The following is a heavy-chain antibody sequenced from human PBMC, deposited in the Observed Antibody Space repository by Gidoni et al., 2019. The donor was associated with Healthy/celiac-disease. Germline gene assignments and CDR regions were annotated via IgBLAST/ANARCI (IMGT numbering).Heavy chain of an antibody. D-gene: IGHD4-17*01. CDR1: GFTFSSYE. V-gene: IGHV3-48*03. Sequence: EVQLVESGGGLVQPGGSLRLSCSASGFTFSSYEMNWVRQAPGKGLEWFSYISSSGSTTYYADSVKGRFTISRDNAKNSLYLQMNSLRAEDTAVYYCARATVARAYWGQGTLVTVSS. CDR3: ARATVARAY. CDR2: ISSSGSTT. J-gene: IGHJ4*02.